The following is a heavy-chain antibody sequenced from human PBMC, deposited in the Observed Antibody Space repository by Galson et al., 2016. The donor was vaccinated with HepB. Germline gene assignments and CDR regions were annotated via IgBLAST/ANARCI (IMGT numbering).Heavy chain of an antibody. CDR2: INTDGSST. CDR3: ARALGRSSGWSPKGY. Sequence: SLRLSCAASGFTFSSYSMNWVRQAPGKGLVWVSRINTDGSSTNYADSVKGRFTISRDNAKNTLYLQMNSLRTEDTAVYYCARALGRSSGWSPKGYWGQGTLVAVSS. V-gene: IGHV3-74*01. J-gene: IGHJ4*02. D-gene: IGHD6-19*01. CDR1: GFTFSSYS.